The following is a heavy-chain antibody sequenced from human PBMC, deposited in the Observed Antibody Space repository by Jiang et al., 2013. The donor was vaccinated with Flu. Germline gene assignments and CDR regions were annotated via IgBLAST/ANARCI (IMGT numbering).Heavy chain of an antibody. J-gene: IGHJ4*02. CDR3: ARRAAADPYYFDY. D-gene: IGHD6-13*01. V-gene: IGHV4-39*01. CDR1: GGSISSSSYY. CDR2: IYYSGST. Sequence: SGGSISSSSYYWGWIRQPPGKGLEWIGSIYYSGSTYYNPSLKSRVTISVDTSKNQFSLKLSSVTAADTAVYYCARRAAADPYYFDYWGQGTLVTVSS.